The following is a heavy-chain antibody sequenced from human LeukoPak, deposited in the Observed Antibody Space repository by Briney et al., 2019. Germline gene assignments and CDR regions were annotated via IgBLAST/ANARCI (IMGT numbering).Heavy chain of an antibody. CDR2: IWYDGSNK. CDR3: ARGRHVDTAMVRYYYDY. D-gene: IGHD5-18*01. V-gene: IGHV3-33*01. Sequence: GGSLRLSCAASGFTFSSYGMHWVRQAPGKGLEWVAVIWYDGSNKYYADSVKGRFTISRDNSKNTPYLQMNSLRAEGTAVYYCARGRHVDTAMVRYYYDYWGQGTLVTVSS. CDR1: GFTFSSYG. J-gene: IGHJ4*02.